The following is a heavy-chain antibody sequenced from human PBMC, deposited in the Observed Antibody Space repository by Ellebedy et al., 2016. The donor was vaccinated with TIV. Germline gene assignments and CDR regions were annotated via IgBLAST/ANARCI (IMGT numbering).Heavy chain of an antibody. D-gene: IGHD4-17*01. Sequence: SETLSLTCTVSGGSIITSTYYWGWIRQSPGRGLEWIGSIYYSGSTYYNPSLKSRITISVDTSKNQFSLKLTSVTAADTAVYFCARDYHDYGVDAFDVWGRGIMVTVSS. CDR3: ARDYHDYGVDAFDV. CDR1: GGSIITSTYY. J-gene: IGHJ3*01. CDR2: IYYSGST. V-gene: IGHV4-39*07.